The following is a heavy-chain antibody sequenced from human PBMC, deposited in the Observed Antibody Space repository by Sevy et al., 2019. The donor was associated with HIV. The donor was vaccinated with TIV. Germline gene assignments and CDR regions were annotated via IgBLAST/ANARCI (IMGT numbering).Heavy chain of an antibody. J-gene: IGHJ4*02. CDR2: ISYDGSNK. CDR3: AKDSPNYSSSSFFDY. V-gene: IGHV3-30*18. D-gene: IGHD6-6*01. Sequence: GGSLRLSCAASGFTFSSYGMHWVRQAPGKGLEWVAVISYDGSNKYYADSVKGRFTISRDNSKNTLYLQMNSLRAEDTAVYYCAKDSPNYSSSSFFDYWGQGTLVTVSS. CDR1: GFTFSSYG.